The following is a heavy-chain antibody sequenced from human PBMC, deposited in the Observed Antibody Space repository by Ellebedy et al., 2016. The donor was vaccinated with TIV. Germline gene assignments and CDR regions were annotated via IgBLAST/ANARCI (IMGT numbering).Heavy chain of an antibody. CDR1: GGPISSYY. Sequence: MPGGSLRLSCTVSGGPISSYYWSWIRQPAGQGLEWIGRIYTRGSTNYNPSLKSRVTMSVDTSKNQFSLKLSSVTAADTAVYYCARAGGSYLTSDYWGQGTLVTVSS. D-gene: IGHD1-26*01. CDR3: ARAGGSYLTSDY. CDR2: IYTRGST. J-gene: IGHJ4*02. V-gene: IGHV4-4*07.